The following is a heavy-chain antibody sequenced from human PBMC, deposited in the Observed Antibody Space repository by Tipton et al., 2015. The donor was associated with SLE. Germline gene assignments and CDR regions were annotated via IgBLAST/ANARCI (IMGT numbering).Heavy chain of an antibody. CDR2: IYYSGST. V-gene: IGHV4-59*11. CDR3: ARDFEGIANPLGAFDI. Sequence: TLSITCTVSGGSISYHYWSWIRQPPGKGLEWIGYIYYSGSTNYNPSLKSRVTISVDTSKNQFSLKLSSVTAADTAVYYCARDFEGIANPLGAFDIWGQGTMVTVSS. J-gene: IGHJ3*02. CDR1: GGSISYHY. D-gene: IGHD6-13*01.